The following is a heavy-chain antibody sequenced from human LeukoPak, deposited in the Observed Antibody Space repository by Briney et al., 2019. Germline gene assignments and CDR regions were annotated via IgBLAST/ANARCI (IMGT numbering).Heavy chain of an antibody. CDR2: ISGSGGST. V-gene: IGHV3-23*01. Sequence: PGGSLRLSCAASGFTFSSYAMSWVRQAPGKGLEWVSAISGSGGSTYYADSVKGRFTISRDNSKNTLYLQMNSLRAEDTAVYYCAKDRVSTALWFGELLYDYWGQGTLVTVSS. CDR1: GFTFSSYA. D-gene: IGHD3-10*01. CDR3: AKDRVSTALWFGELLYDY. J-gene: IGHJ4*02.